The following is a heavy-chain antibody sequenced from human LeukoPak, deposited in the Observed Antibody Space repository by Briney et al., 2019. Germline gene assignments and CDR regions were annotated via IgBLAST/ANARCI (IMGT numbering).Heavy chain of an antibody. CDR1: GFTFSSYSMN. J-gene: IGHJ4*02. CDR2: IYYAGNT. Sequence: GSLRLSCAASGFTFSSYSMNWVRQAPGKGLEWIGSIYYAGNTYYNPSLKTRVTISVDTSKSQFSLKLSSVTATDTAMYYCAKHRDSSSFDSWGQGTLVTVSS. V-gene: IGHV4-59*05. CDR3: AKHRDSSSFDS. D-gene: IGHD6-13*01.